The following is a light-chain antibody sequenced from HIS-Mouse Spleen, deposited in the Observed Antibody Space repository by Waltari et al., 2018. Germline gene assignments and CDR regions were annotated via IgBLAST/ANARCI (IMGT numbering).Light chain of an antibody. CDR2: GNS. CDR1: SSNIGAGYD. J-gene: IGLJ3*02. V-gene: IGLV1-40*01. CDR3: QSYDSSLSGWV. Sequence: QSVLTQPPSVSGAPGQRVTISCTGSSSNIGAGYDVHWYQQLPGTAPKLLIYGNSKRATGFPDRFSGSKSGTSASLAITGLQAEDEADYYCQSYDSSLSGWVFGGGTKLTVL.